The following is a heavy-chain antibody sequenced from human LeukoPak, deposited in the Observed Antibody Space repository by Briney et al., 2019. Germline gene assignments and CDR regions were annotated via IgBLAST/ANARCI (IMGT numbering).Heavy chain of an antibody. CDR2: ISYDGSDK. Sequence: GGSLRLSCAASGFTFSSYAMYWVRQAPGKGLEWVAVISYDGSDKFYADSVKGRFTISRDSSKNTLYLQMSSLRNEDTAVYYCARVRGGSSWRNPADSWGQGTLVTVSS. J-gene: IGHJ5*01. V-gene: IGHV3-30*04. D-gene: IGHD6-13*01. CDR3: ARVRGGSSWRNPADS. CDR1: GFTFSSYA.